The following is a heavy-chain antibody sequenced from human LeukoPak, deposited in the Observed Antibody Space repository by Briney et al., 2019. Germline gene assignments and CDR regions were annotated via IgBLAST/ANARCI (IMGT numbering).Heavy chain of an antibody. V-gene: IGHV4-61*01. CDR2: IYYSGGT. CDR1: GGSVSSGSYY. Sequence: SETLSLTCTVSGGSVSSGSYYWSWIRQPPGTGLEWIGYIYYSGGTNYNPSLKSRVTISVDTSKNQFSLKLSSVTAADTAVYYCARGLQSWFDPWGQGTLVTVSS. CDR3: ARGLQSWFDP. J-gene: IGHJ5*02.